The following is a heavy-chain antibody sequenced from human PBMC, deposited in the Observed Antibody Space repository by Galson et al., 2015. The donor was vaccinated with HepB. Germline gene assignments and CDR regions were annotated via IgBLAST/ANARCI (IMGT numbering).Heavy chain of an antibody. D-gene: IGHD3-22*01. CDR3: ARASGNYYDSSGYYSGSWDFDY. J-gene: IGHJ4*02. V-gene: IGHV3-11*06. CDR2: ISSSSSYT. CDR1: GFTFSDYY. Sequence: SLRLSCAASGFTFSDYYMSWIRQAPGKGLEWVSYISSSSSYTNYADSVKGRFTISRDNAKNSLYLQMNSLRAEDTAVYYCARASGNYYDSSGYYSGSWDFDYWGQGTLVTVSS.